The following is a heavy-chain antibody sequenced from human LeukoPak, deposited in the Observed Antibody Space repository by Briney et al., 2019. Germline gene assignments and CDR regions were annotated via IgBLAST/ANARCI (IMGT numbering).Heavy chain of an antibody. CDR2: ISYDGSKK. Sequence: GGSLRLSCVASGFTFSSYGMHWVRQAPGKGLEWVAVISYDGSKKYYADSVKGRFTISRDNSKNTLYLQMNSLRAEDTALYYCAKDLDYYNAGSYYPDYWGQGTLVTVSS. D-gene: IGHD3-10*01. CDR3: AKDLDYYNAGSYYPDY. J-gene: IGHJ4*02. V-gene: IGHV3-30*18. CDR1: GFTFSSYG.